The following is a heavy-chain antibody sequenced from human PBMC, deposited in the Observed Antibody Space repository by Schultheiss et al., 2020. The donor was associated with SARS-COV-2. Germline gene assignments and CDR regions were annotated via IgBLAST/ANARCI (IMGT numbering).Heavy chain of an antibody. Sequence: SETLSLTCTVSGGSISSSSYYWGWIRQPPGKGLEWIGEINHSGSTNYNPSLKSRVTISVDTSKNQFSLKLSSVTAADTAVYYCAREGIAAADTYYYYYYGMDVWGQGTTVTVSS. CDR3: AREGIAAADTYYYYYYGMDV. V-gene: IGHV4-39*07. CDR2: INHSGST. D-gene: IGHD6-13*01. CDR1: GGSISSSSYY. J-gene: IGHJ6*02.